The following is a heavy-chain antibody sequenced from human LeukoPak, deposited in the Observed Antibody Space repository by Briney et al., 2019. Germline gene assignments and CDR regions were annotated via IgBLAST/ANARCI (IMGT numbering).Heavy chain of an antibody. CDR3: ARGVNLGY. Sequence: GGSLRLSCAASGFTFSDYSYYMSWIRQAPGKGLEWISNISSRDTTIYYADSVKGRFTISRDNAKNSLYLQMNSLRADDTAVYYCARGVNLGYWGQGTLVTVSS. V-gene: IGHV3-11*01. D-gene: IGHD4-23*01. CDR2: ISSRDTTI. CDR1: GFTFSDYSYY. J-gene: IGHJ4*02.